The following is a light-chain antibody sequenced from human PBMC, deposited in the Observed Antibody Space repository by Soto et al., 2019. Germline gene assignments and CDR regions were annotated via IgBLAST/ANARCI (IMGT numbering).Light chain of an antibody. Sequence: QSVLTQPPSASGTPGLTVTISCSGSSSNIGDNTVTWYRQLPGTAPKLLIYADNQRPSGVPDRFSGSKSGTSASLAISGLQSHDEADYYCAAWDGSLNGLYVFGSGTKLTVL. CDR1: SSNIGDNT. CDR3: AAWDGSLNGLYV. V-gene: IGLV1-44*01. CDR2: ADN. J-gene: IGLJ1*01.